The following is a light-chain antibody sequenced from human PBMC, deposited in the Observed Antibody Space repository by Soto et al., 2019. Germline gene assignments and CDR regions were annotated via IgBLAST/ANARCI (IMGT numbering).Light chain of an antibody. CDR1: QGIRNF. Sequence: DIQMTQSPTSLSASVGDRVTITCRASQGIRNFVAWYQQKPWKAPKLLIYAASTLQSGVPSRFSGRGSGPDFTLTINSLPPEDVATYSCQKYSSVPVFGHGTQLEIK. V-gene: IGKV1-27*01. CDR2: AAS. J-gene: IGKJ3*01. CDR3: QKYSSVPV.